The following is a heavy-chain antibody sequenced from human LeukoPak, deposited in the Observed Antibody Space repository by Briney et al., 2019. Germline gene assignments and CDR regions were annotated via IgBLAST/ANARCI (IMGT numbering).Heavy chain of an antibody. V-gene: IGHV1-2*02. J-gene: IGHJ4*02. CDR3: ATDGAVAGTAYPEY. CDR2: FNPNSGGS. CDR1: GYPFTGHY. D-gene: IGHD6-19*01. Sequence: ASVKVSCKASGYPFTGHYMHWVRQAPGQGLEWMGWFNPNSGGSDYAQKFQGRVTMTRDTSISTAYMELSSLTSDDTALYYCATDGAVAGTAYPEYWGQGTLVTVSS.